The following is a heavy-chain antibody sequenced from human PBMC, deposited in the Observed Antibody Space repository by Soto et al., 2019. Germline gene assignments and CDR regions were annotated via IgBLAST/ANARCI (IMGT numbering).Heavy chain of an antibody. CDR3: ARHGSGSYYLFDY. J-gene: IGHJ4*02. D-gene: IGHD3-10*01. Sequence: QVQLQESGPGLVKPSQTLSLTCTVSGGSISSGGYYWSWIRQHPGKGLEWIGYIYYSGSTYYNPSLKSRVTLSVDTSKNQFSLKLSSVTAADTAVYYCARHGSGSYYLFDYWGQGTLVTVSS. CDR2: IYYSGST. CDR1: GGSISSGGYY. V-gene: IGHV4-31*03.